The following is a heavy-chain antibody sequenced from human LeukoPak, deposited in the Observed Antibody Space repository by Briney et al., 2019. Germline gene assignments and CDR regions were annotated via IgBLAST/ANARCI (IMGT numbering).Heavy chain of an antibody. D-gene: IGHD2-2*01. CDR1: GYTFTSYG. J-gene: IGHJ6*03. V-gene: IGHV1-18*01. CDR3: ARDGVVVVPANFYYMDV. Sequence: ASVKVSCKASGYTFTSYGISGVRQAPGQGLEWMGWIRAYNGNTNYAQKLQGRVTMTTDTSTSTAYMELRRLRSDDTAVYYCARDGVVVVPANFYYMDVWGKGTTVTISS. CDR2: IRAYNGNT.